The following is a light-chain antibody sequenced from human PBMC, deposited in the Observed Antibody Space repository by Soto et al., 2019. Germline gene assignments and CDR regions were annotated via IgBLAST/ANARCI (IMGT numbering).Light chain of an antibody. Sequence: QSALTQPASVSGSLGQSITISCTGTSSDIGGYKYVSWYQQHPGKAPKLIIFEVSNRPSGVSDRFSGSNSGNTASLTISGLEADDEDDYYCTSYARYRVLVFGGGTKLTVL. CDR1: SSDIGGYKY. CDR2: EVS. J-gene: IGLJ3*02. CDR3: TSYARYRVLV. V-gene: IGLV2-14*01.